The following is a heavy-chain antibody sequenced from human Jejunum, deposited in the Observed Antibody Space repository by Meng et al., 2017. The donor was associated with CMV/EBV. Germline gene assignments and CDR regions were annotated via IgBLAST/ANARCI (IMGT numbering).Heavy chain of an antibody. CDR1: GGSINTYD. J-gene: IGHJ4*02. Sequence: VQLQEVGPGLLKPWETLNLPCTASGGSINTYDGNWSRQDAGKGLEWIGRFYSSDTYPSHPSLTTLFSLSLVTSPQPFSLLLISVPAADTARYYCARGPGASTREGFDHWGLGTLVTVSS. V-gene: IGHV4-4*07. CDR2: FYSSDTY. CDR3: ARGPGASTREGFDH. D-gene: IGHD1-26*01.